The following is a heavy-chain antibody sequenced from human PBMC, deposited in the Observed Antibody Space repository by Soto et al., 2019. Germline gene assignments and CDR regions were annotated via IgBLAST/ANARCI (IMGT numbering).Heavy chain of an antibody. J-gene: IGHJ6*02. CDR2: ISYDGSNK. CDR3: ARGLATLDYYGMDV. CDR1: GFTFSSYA. V-gene: IGHV3-30-3*01. D-gene: IGHD1-1*01. Sequence: QVQLVESGGGVVQPGRSLRLSCAASGFTFSSYAMHWVRQAPGKGLEWVAVISYDGSNKYYADSVKGRFTISRDNSKNTLYLQMNSLRAEDTAVYYCARGLATLDYYGMDVWDQGTTVTVSS.